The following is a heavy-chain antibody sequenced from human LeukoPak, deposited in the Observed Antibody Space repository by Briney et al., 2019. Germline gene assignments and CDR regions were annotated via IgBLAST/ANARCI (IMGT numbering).Heavy chain of an antibody. J-gene: IGHJ4*02. CDR1: GGSISSYY. CDR3: ARVRYSDSSVLTRKRSYYFDY. Sequence: SETLSLTCTVSGGSISSYYWSWIRRPAGKGLESIGHISTSGSTNYNPSLKSRVTMSVDTSKNQFSLKLSSVTAADTAAYYCARVRYSDSSVLTRKRSYYFDYWGQGTLVTVSS. CDR2: ISTSGST. D-gene: IGHD3-22*01. V-gene: IGHV4-4*07.